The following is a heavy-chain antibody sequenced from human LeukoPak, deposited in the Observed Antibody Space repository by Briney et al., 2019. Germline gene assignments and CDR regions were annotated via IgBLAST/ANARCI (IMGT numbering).Heavy chain of an antibody. J-gene: IGHJ4*02. Sequence: GASVKISCKASGYTFTGYYMHWVRQAPGQGLEWMGWINPNSGGTNYAQKFQGRVTMTRDTSISTAYMELSRLRSDDTAVYYCARGYSGYDRKAKYYFDYWGQGTLSPSPQ. CDR3: ARGYSGYDRKAKYYFDY. V-gene: IGHV1-2*02. CDR1: GYTFTGYY. CDR2: INPNSGGT. D-gene: IGHD5-12*01.